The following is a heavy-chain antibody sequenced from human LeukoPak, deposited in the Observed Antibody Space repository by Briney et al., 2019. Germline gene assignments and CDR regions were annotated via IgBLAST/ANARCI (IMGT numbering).Heavy chain of an antibody. V-gene: IGHV4-61*02. CDR3: ARNYGDYVPDY. CDR1: GGSISSGSYY. J-gene: IGHJ4*02. D-gene: IGHD4-17*01. Sequence: SQTLSLTCTVSGGSISSGSYYWSWIRQPAGKGLEWIGRIYTSGSTNYNPSLKSRVTISVDTSKNQFSLKLSSVTAADTAVYYCARNYGDYVPDYWGQGTLVTVSS. CDR2: IYTSGST.